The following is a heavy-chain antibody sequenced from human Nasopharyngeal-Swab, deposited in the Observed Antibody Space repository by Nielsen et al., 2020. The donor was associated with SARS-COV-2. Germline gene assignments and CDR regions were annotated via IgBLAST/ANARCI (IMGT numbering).Heavy chain of an antibody. D-gene: IGHD1-7*01. CDR2: IWYDGSNK. CDR1: GFTFSSYG. Sequence: SLKISCAASGFTFSSYGMHWVRQAPGKGLEWVAVIWYDGSNKYYADSVKGRFTTSRDNSKNTLYLQMNSLRAEDTAVYYCARDIPFAVTGTTPPDAFDIWGQGTMVTVSS. J-gene: IGHJ3*02. V-gene: IGHV3-33*01. CDR3: ARDIPFAVTGTTPPDAFDI.